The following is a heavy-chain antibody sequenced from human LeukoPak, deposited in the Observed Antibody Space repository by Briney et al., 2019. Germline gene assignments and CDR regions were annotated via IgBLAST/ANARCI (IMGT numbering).Heavy chain of an antibody. J-gene: IGHJ4*02. CDR1: GFTFNDYT. Sequence: GGSLRLSCAASGFTFNDYTMTWVRQAPGKGLEWVSSITGDCNYIFYADSVKGRFTISRDNAQNSLFLELNSLRGEDTAVYYCTRERNFYYFDYWGQGALVTVSS. D-gene: IGHD3-3*01. CDR2: ITGDCNYI. CDR3: TRERNFYYFDY. V-gene: IGHV3-21*01.